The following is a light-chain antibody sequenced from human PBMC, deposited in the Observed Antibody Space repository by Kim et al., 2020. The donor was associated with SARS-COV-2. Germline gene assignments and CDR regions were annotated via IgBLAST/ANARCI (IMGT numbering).Light chain of an antibody. J-gene: IGLJ1*01. CDR1: KLGDKY. CDR3: QTWDSRLYV. Sequence: SYELTQPPSVSVSPGQTASITCSGDKLGDKYACWYQQKPGQSPVLVIYQDSKRPSGIPERFSGSNSGNTATLTISGTQAMDEADYYCQTWDSRLYVFGTG. V-gene: IGLV3-1*01. CDR2: QDS.